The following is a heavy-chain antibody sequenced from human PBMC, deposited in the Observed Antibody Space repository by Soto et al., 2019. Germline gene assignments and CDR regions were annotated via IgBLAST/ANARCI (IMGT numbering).Heavy chain of an antibody. CDR2: IWYDGSNK. CDR3: AREYDFWSGYLAVGFWFDP. J-gene: IGHJ5*02. D-gene: IGHD3-3*01. Sequence: GGSLRLSCAASGFTFSSYGMHWVRQAPGKGLEWVAVIWYDGSNKYYADSVKGRFTISRDNSKNTLYLQMNSLRAEDTAVYYCAREYDFWSGYLAVGFWFDPWGQGTLVTVSS. V-gene: IGHV3-33*01. CDR1: GFTFSSYG.